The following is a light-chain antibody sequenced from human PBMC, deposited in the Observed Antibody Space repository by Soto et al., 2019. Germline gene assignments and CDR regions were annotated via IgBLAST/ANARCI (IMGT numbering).Light chain of an antibody. J-gene: IGKJ2*01. CDR1: QGISSY. V-gene: IGKV1-8*01. Sequence: AIRMTQSPSSFSASTGDRVTITCRASQGISSYLAWYQQKPGKAPKLLIYAASTLQSGVPSRFSGSGSGTEFTLTISSLQPEDSATYYCLQHNTYPYTFGQGTKLEIK. CDR3: LQHNTYPYT. CDR2: AAS.